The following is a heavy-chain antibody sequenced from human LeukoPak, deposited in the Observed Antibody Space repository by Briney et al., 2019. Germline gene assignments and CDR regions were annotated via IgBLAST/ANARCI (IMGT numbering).Heavy chain of an antibody. CDR1: GGSISSSSYY. CDR2: IYYSGST. J-gene: IGHJ4*02. CDR3: ARDLGIQLWQPNGPDY. V-gene: IGHV4-39*07. Sequence: SETLSLTCTVSGGSISSSSYYWGWIRQPPGKGLEWIGSIYYSGSTYYNPSLKSRVTISVDTSKNQFSLKLSSVTAADTAVYYCARDLGIQLWQPNGPDYWGQGTLVTVSS. D-gene: IGHD5-18*01.